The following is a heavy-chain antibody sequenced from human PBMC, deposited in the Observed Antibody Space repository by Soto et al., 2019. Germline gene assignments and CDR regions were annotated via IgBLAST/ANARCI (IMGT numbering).Heavy chain of an antibody. CDR1: GYTFSTFG. CDR3: ARVFTAAWTGEIDK. Sequence: QVQLVQSGAEVKKPGASVRLSCKPSGYTFSTFGITWVRQAPGQGLEWMGWINTDNGDTNYAKNFQGRVTMTTDTSTNTAYMELRSLRYDDTGVYYCARVFTAAWTGEIDKLGQGTPVTVSS. CDR2: INTDNGDT. D-gene: IGHD6-13*01. J-gene: IGHJ4*02. V-gene: IGHV1-18*01.